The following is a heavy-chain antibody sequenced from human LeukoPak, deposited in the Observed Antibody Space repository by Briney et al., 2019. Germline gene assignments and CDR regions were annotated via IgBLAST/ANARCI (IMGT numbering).Heavy chain of an antibody. CDR1: GFTFNSYA. Sequence: PGGSLRLSCTASGFTFNSYAMHWVRQAPGKGRVWVSRINSDGSSTSYADSVKGRFTISRDNAKNTLYLQMNSLRDEDTAVYYCARDRVPDDYWGQGTLVTVSS. J-gene: IGHJ4*02. V-gene: IGHV3-74*01. D-gene: IGHD1-1*01. CDR3: ARDRVPDDY. CDR2: INSDGSST.